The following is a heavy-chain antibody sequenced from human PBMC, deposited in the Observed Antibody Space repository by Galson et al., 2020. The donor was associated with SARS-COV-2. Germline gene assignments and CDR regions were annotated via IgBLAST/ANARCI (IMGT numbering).Heavy chain of an antibody. CDR2: ISHSGGT. J-gene: IGHJ3*02. CDR3: ARLHYGEYAPEAFDI. V-gene: IGHV4-30-2*01. CDR1: GTSISSGSYP. Sequence: SETLSLTCAVSGTSISSGSYPWNWIRHPPGTGLEWIGYISHSGGTYYNPSLKSRVTISGDRSKNQFSLRLSSVTAADTAVYYCARLHYGEYAPEAFDIWGPGTRVTV. D-gene: IGHD4-17*01.